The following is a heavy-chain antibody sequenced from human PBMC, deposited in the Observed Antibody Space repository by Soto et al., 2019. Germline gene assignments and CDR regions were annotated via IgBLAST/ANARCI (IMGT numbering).Heavy chain of an antibody. J-gene: IGHJ5*02. CDR3: AKTAGYDYVWGSSGLDP. CDR1: GFTLSSFG. CDR2: ISYDGSNK. V-gene: IGHV3-30*18. D-gene: IGHD3-16*01. Sequence: GGSLRLSCAASGFTLSSFGMHWVRQAPGKGLEWVAVISYDGSNKYYAESVKGRFTISRDDSKNTLYLQMNSLRPEDTAVYHCAKTAGYDYVWGSSGLDPWGQGTLVTAPQ.